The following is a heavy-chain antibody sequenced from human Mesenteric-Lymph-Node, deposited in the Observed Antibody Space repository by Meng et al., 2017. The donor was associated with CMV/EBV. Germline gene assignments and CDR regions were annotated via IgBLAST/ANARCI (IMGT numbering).Heavy chain of an antibody. CDR1: GGSFSGYY. V-gene: IGHV4-34*02. Sequence: QVQVQQGGAGLLKHSETLSVKCSVYGGSFSGYYWNWIRQSPEKGLEWIGEINHSGSTTYNPSFTSRIIISVDTSTNQISLNMSSVTAADTAVYYCARGSSYDILTGYFDYWGQGALVTVSS. D-gene: IGHD3-9*01. J-gene: IGHJ4*02. CDR2: INHSGST. CDR3: ARGSSYDILTGYFDY.